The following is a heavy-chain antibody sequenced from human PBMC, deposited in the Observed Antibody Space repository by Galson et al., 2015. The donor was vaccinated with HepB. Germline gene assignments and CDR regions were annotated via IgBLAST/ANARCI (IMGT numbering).Heavy chain of an antibody. V-gene: IGHV1-46*01. CDR1: GYTFTSYY. J-gene: IGHJ4*02. CDR2: INPSGGST. CDR3: ARDLVFGGPLYYFDY. D-gene: IGHD3-16*01. Sequence: SVKVSCKASGYTFTSYYMHWVRQAPGQGLEWMGIINPSGGSTSYAQKFQGRVTMTRDTSTSTVYMELSSLRSEDTAVYYCARDLVFGGPLYYFDYWGQGTLVTVSS.